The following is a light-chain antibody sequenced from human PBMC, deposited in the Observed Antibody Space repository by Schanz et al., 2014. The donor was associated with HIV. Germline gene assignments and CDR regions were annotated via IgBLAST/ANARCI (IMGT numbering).Light chain of an antibody. Sequence: QSALTQPPSASGSRGQSVTISCTGTSSDVGGYNSVSWYQQHPGKVPKLMIYEVSKRPSGVPDRFSGSKSGNTASLTISGLQAEDEADYYCQSYDSSLSGPHFGTGTKLTVL. CDR1: SSDVGGYNS. CDR2: EVS. J-gene: IGLJ1*01. CDR3: QSYDSSLSGPH. V-gene: IGLV2-8*01.